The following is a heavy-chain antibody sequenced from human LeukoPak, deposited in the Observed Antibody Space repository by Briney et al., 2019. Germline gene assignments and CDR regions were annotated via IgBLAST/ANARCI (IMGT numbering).Heavy chain of an antibody. J-gene: IGHJ4*02. Sequence: GGSLRLSCAASGFSLSSYSMNWVRQAPGKGLEWVSYISSSGSTKYYAESVKGRFTVSRDNAENSLYLQMNSLRDEDTAVYYCARGGWPNYGDHGFDYWGQGTLVTVSS. D-gene: IGHD4-17*01. CDR3: ARGGWPNYGDHGFDY. CDR1: GFSLSSYS. V-gene: IGHV3-48*02. CDR2: ISSSGSTK.